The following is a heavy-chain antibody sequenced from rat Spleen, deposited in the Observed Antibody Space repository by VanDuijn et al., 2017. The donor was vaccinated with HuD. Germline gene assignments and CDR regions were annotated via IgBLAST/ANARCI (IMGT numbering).Heavy chain of an antibody. CDR3: TTDGDH. CDR1: GFTFSNYD. J-gene: IGHJ2*01. CDR2: ISFDGTRI. Sequence: EVQLVESGGGLVQPGRSMTLSCAASGFTFSNYDMAWVRQAPTKGLEWVASISFDGTRIYYRDSVKGRFTISRDDAKSTLYLQMDSLRSADTATYYCTTDGDHWGQGVMVTVSS. V-gene: IGHV5-20*01.